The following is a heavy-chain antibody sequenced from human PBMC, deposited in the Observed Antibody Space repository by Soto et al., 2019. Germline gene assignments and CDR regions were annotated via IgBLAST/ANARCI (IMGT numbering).Heavy chain of an antibody. CDR1: GFTFGTYG. Sequence: QVQLVESGGGVVQPGTSLRLSCAASGFTFGTYGIYWVRQAPGKGLEWVAGISFDGSIQYYADSVKGRFTVSRDNSKNTVDLQMISVRTEDTAVYYCAKDRRGSGSYLFDPWGRGTLVTVTS. CDR2: ISFDGSIQ. J-gene: IGHJ5*02. D-gene: IGHD3-10*01. CDR3: AKDRRGSGSYLFDP. V-gene: IGHV3-30*18.